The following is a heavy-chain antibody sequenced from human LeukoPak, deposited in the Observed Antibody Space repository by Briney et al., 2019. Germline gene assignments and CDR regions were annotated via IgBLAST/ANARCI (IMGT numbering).Heavy chain of an antibody. CDR1: GYTFTSYG. Sequence: GASVKVSCKASGYTFTSYGISWVRQAPGQGLEWMGWISAYNGNTNYAQKLQGRVTMTTDTSTSTAYMELRSPRSDDTDVYYCARDKDYIWGSSTKFDYWGQGTLVTVSS. D-gene: IGHD3-16*01. V-gene: IGHV1-18*01. CDR3: ARDKDYIWGSSTKFDY. CDR2: ISAYNGNT. J-gene: IGHJ4*02.